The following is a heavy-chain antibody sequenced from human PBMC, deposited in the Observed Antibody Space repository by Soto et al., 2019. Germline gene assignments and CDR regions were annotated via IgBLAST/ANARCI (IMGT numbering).Heavy chain of an antibody. CDR2: IRSKAYGGTT. Sequence: GGSLRLSCTASGFTFGDYAMSWFRQAPGKGLEWVGFIRSKAYGGTTEYAASVKGRFTISRDDSNSIAYLQMNSLKTEDTAVYYCTRDSAGYDFWSGYYIGDGMDVWGQGTTVTVSS. V-gene: IGHV3-49*03. CDR3: TRDSAGYDFWSGYYIGDGMDV. CDR1: GFTFGDYA. J-gene: IGHJ6*02. D-gene: IGHD3-3*01.